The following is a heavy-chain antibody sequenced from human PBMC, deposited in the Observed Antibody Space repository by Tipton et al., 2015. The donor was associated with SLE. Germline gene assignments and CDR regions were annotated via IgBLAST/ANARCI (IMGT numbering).Heavy chain of an antibody. CDR2: IYYSGST. V-gene: IGHV4-59*11. Sequence: TLSLTCTVSGGSISSHYWSWIRQPPGKGLEWIGYIYYSGSTNYNPPLKSRVTISVDTSKNQFSLKLSSVTAADTAVYYCAGGGSGILDAFDIWGQGTMVTVSS. CDR1: GGSISSHY. CDR3: AGGGSGILDAFDI. D-gene: IGHD3-10*01. J-gene: IGHJ3*02.